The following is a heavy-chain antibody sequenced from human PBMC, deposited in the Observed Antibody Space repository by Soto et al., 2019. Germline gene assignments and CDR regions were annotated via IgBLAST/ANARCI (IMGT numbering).Heavy chain of an antibody. Sequence: QVQLVQSGAEVKKPGASVKVSCKASGYNFTMYAMLWVRQAPGQRPEWMGWINTGNGNTKYSPKLQGRVTITRDTSASTAYMELSSLKSEDTAVDYCARGERLYYAYYGMDVWGQGSTVTVSS. CDR2: INTGNGNT. D-gene: IGHD2-21*01. CDR3: ARGERLYYAYYGMDV. J-gene: IGHJ6*02. CDR1: GYNFTMYA. V-gene: IGHV1-3*04.